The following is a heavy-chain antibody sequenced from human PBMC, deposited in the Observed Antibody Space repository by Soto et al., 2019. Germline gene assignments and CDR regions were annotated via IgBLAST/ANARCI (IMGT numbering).Heavy chain of an antibody. CDR2: LSWSDTK. D-gene: IGHD6-13*01. CDR1: GFSLSTRGGG. Sequence: QITLKESGPTLVKPTQPLTLTCTFSGFSLSTRGGGVGWIRQSPGKALEGPALLSWSDTKYYSPSLKSRLTITKDTSKNQVVLTMTDVDPVDTGTYYCAHRIKAGEAVGSPIFDFWGQGALVTVSS. J-gene: IGHJ4*02. CDR3: AHRIKAGEAVGSPIFDF. V-gene: IGHV2-5*01.